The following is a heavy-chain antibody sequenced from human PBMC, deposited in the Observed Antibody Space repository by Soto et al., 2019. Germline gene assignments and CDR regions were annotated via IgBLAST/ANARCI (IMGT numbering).Heavy chain of an antibody. V-gene: IGHV1-8*01. J-gene: IGHJ6*02. Sequence: SVKVSCKASGYTFTSYDINWVRQATVQGLEWMGWMNPNSGNTGYAQKFQGRVTMTRNTSISTAYMELSSLRSEDTAVYYCARGSRPTTVTTSGYYGMDVWGQGTTVTVSS. CDR1: GYTFTSYD. CDR2: MNPNSGNT. CDR3: ARGSRPTTVTTSGYYGMDV. D-gene: IGHD4-17*01.